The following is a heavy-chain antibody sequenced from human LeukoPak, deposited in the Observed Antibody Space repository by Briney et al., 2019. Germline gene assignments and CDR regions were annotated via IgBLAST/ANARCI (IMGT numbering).Heavy chain of an antibody. CDR1: GFTFSTFA. CDR3: ARVSSDCSGGSCYSEKDY. Sequence: GGSLRLSCAASGFTFSTFAMIWVRQPPGKGLEWVSSIFPSGGEIHYADSVKGRFTISRDNSKNTLYLQMNSLRAEDTALYYCARVSSDCSGGSCYSEKDYWGQGTQVTASS. V-gene: IGHV3-23*01. J-gene: IGHJ4*02. D-gene: IGHD2-15*01. CDR2: IFPSGGEI.